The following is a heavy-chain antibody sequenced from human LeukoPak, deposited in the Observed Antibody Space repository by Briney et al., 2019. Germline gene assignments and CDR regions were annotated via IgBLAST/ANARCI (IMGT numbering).Heavy chain of an antibody. D-gene: IGHD6-13*01. Sequence: GGSLRLSCAASGFTFSSYSMNWVRQAPGKGLEWVSFISTSSSYIHNADSVKGRFTISRDNAKNSLYLQMNSLSAEDTAVYYCTRVWSPPYTSSWPDYFDFWGQGTLVTVSS. J-gene: IGHJ4*02. CDR1: GFTFSSYS. CDR3: TRVWSPPYTSSWPDYFDF. CDR2: ISTSSSYI. V-gene: IGHV3-21*01.